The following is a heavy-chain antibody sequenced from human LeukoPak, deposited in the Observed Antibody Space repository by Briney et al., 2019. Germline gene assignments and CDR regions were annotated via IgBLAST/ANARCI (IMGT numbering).Heavy chain of an antibody. J-gene: IGHJ4*02. CDR2: ISGSGGRT. D-gene: IGHD1-26*01. Sequence: PGGSLRLSCAASGFTFSRYPMSWVGQAPGKGLEWVSAISGSGGRTYYADSVKGRFTISRDNSKNTLYLQMNSLRAEDTAVYYCANSQWELLRPFDYWGQGPLVTVSS. V-gene: IGHV3-23*01. CDR3: ANSQWELLRPFDY. CDR1: GFTFSRYP.